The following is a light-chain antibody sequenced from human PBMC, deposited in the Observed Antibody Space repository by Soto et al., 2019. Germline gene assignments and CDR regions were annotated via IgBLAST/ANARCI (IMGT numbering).Light chain of an antibody. CDR1: QDISNY. CDR3: QQDYNLPIT. CDR2: DAS. J-gene: IGKJ5*01. V-gene: IGKV1-33*01. Sequence: DIQMTQSPSSLSASVGDRVTITCQASQDISNYLNWYQQKPGKAPKLLIYDASNLETGVPSRFSGSGSGTDFTFTISSLQPEDFAVYYCQQDYNLPITFGQGTRLEIK.